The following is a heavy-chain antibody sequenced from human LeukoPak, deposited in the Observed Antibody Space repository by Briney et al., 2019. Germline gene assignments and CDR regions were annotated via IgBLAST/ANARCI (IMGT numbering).Heavy chain of an antibody. V-gene: IGHV3-30*03. CDR3: AIVAGVAR. J-gene: IGHJ4*02. CDR2: ISYDGSNK. D-gene: IGHD3-3*01. Sequence: GGSLRLSCAASGFTFSSYGMHWVRQAPGKGLKWVAVISYDGSNKYYADSVKGRFTISRGNSKNTLYLQMNSLRAEDTAVYYCAIVAGVARWGQGTLVTVSS. CDR1: GFTFSSYG.